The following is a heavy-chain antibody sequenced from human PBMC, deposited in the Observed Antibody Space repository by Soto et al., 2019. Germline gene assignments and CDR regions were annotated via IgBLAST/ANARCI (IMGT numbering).Heavy chain of an antibody. J-gene: IGHJ6*02. V-gene: IGHV3-48*03. D-gene: IGHD3-10*01. Sequence: LRLSCVASGFSSSRYELNWVRQAPGKGLEWVAYISTSGNIIHYADSVRGRFTISRDSAKNSLYLQMNSLRAEDTAVYYCARDLTNIGTTWIGRDNYYHGMDVWGQGTTVTVSS. CDR2: ISTSGNII. CDR3: ARDLTNIGTTWIGRDNYYHGMDV. CDR1: GFSSSRYE.